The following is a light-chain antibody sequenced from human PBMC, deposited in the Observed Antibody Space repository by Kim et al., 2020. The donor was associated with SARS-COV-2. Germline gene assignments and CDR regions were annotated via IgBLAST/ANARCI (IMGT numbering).Light chain of an antibody. J-gene: IGLJ2*01. Sequence: PGQSVTISCTGTSSDVGGYNYVSWYQQHPGKAPKLMIYEVSKRPSGVPDRFSVSKSGNTASLTVSGLQAEDEADYYCSSYAGSKVVFGGGTQLTVL. CDR3: SSYAGSKVV. CDR2: EVS. CDR1: SSDVGGYNY. V-gene: IGLV2-8*01.